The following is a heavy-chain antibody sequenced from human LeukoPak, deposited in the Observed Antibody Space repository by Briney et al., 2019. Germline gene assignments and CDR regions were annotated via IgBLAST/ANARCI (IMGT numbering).Heavy chain of an antibody. Sequence: GGSLRLSCAASGFTFSSYSMNWVRQAPGKGLEWVSSISSSSSYIYYADPVKGRFTISRDNAKNSLYLQMNSLRAEDTAVYYCARGGYSYGYDYWGQGTLVTVSS. J-gene: IGHJ4*02. V-gene: IGHV3-21*01. CDR1: GFTFSSYS. CDR3: ARGGYSYGYDY. CDR2: ISSSSSYI. D-gene: IGHD5-18*01.